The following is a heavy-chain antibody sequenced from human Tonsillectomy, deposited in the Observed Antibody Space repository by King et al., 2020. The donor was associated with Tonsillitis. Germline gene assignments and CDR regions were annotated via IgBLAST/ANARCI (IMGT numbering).Heavy chain of an antibody. CDR1: GYTFTSYY. V-gene: IGHV1-46*01. CDR3: ARKVGRMGDY. CDR2: INPSGGST. J-gene: IGHJ4*02. D-gene: IGHD2-15*01. Sequence: QLVQSGAEVKKPGASVKVSCKASGYTFTSYYMHWVRLAPGQGLEWMGIINPSGGSTSYAQMFQGRVTMTRDTSTSTVYMELSSLRSEDTAVYYCARKVGRMGDYWGQGTLVTVSS.